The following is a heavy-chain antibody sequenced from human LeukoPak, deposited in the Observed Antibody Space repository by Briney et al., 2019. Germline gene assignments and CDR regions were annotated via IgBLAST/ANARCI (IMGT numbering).Heavy chain of an antibody. CDR3: SRFYSGGWASGAFDI. CDR2: IRNKANGGTT. CDR1: GFTFSDYA. D-gene: IGHD2-15*01. Sequence: GRSLRLSCTTSGFTFSDYAVSWVRQAPGKGLEWIGFIRNKANGGTTEYAASVKGRFTISRDDSKTIAHLQMSSLKTEDTAVYYCSRFYSGGWASGAFDIWGQGTMVTVSS. V-gene: IGHV3-49*04. J-gene: IGHJ3*02.